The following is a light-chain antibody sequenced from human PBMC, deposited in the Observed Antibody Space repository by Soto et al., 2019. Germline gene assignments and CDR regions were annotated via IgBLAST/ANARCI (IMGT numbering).Light chain of an antibody. V-gene: IGLV1-40*01. CDR3: QSYESSRGGYV. CDR1: SSNVGAAYS. Sequence: SVVTQPPSVSGAPGQRVTISCTRSSSNVGAAYSVHWYQQLPGTAPRLLIFGDTSRPSGVPDRFSASESGTSASLVITGLQAEDEADYYCQSYESSRGGYVFGTGTKVTVL. CDR2: GDT. J-gene: IGLJ1*01.